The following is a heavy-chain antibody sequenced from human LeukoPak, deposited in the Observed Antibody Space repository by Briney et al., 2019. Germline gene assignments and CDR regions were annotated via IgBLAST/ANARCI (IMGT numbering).Heavy chain of an antibody. Sequence: RGSLRLSCAVSGITLSNYGMSWVRQAPGKGLEWVAGISDCGGRTNYADSVKGRFTISRDNPKNTLILQMNSLRPEDTAVYFCAKRGVVIRVILVGFHKEAYYFDSWGQGALVTVSS. J-gene: IGHJ4*02. CDR1: GITLSNYG. CDR2: ISDCGGRT. CDR3: AKRGVVIRVILVGFHKEAYYFDS. D-gene: IGHD3-22*01. V-gene: IGHV3-23*01.